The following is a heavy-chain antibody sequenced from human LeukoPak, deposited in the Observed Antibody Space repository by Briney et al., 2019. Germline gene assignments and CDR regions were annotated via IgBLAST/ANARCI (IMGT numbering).Heavy chain of an antibody. CDR2: IYSGGST. CDR1: GITVSNNY. J-gene: IGHJ3*01. Sequence: GGSLRLSCEASGITVSNNYMTWVRQAPGKGLEWVSVIYSGGSTYYAHSVKDRFTISRDNSKKTLHLQMNSLRAEDTAVYYCAKGAVGATIDAYDVWGQRTTVTVSS. V-gene: IGHV3-66*01. D-gene: IGHD1-26*01. CDR3: AKGAVGATIDAYDV.